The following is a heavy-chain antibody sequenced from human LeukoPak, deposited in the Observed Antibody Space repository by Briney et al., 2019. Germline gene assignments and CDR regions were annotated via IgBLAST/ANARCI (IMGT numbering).Heavy chain of an antibody. CDR1: GGSISSSSYY. Sequence: SETLSLTCTVSGGSISSSSYYWGWIRQPPGKGLEWIGYIYYSGSTNYNPSLKSRVTISVDTSKNQFSLKLSSVTAADTAVYYCARGSSGSYLLFDYWGQGTLVTVSS. CDR2: IYYSGST. V-gene: IGHV4-61*05. J-gene: IGHJ4*02. CDR3: ARGSSGSYLLFDY. D-gene: IGHD1-26*01.